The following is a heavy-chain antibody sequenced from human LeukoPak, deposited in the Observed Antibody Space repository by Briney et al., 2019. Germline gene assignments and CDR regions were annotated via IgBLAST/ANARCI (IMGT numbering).Heavy chain of an antibody. J-gene: IGHJ1*01. CDR1: GFTFSSNA. V-gene: IGHV3-20*04. Sequence: GGSLRLSCAASGFTFSSNAMSWVRQAPGKGLEWLSGINWNGGSTGYADSVKGRFTISRDNAKNSLYLQMNSLRAEDTALYYCARDSSSWYVSEHWGQGTLVTVSS. CDR3: ARDSSSWYVSEH. D-gene: IGHD6-13*01. CDR2: INWNGGST.